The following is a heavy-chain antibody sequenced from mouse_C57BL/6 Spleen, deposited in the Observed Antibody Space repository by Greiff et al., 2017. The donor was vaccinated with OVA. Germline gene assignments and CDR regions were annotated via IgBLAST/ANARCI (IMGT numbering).Heavy chain of an antibody. CDR3: TKPYYYGSSRYFDV. CDR2: IDPETGGT. D-gene: IGHD1-1*01. CDR1: GYTFTDYE. V-gene: IGHV1-15*01. J-gene: IGHJ1*03. Sequence: VQLQESGAELVRPGASVTLSCKASGYTFTDYEMHWVKQTPVHGLEWIGAIDPETGGTAYNQKFKGKAILTADKSSSTAYMELRSLTSEDSAVYYCTKPYYYGSSRYFDVWGTGTTVTVSS.